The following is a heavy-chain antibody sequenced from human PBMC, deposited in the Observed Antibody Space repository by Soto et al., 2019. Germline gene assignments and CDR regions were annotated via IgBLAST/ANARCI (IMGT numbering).Heavy chain of an antibody. J-gene: IGHJ5*02. CDR1: GYTFTSYD. CDR3: ARGPSWFVDFWVPQNWFDP. CDR2: MNPNSGNT. Sequence: QVQLVQSGAEVKKPGASVKVSCKASGYTFTSYDINWVRQATGQGLEWMGWMNPNSGNTGYAQKFQGRVTMTRNTSISTAYMELSSLRSEDTAVYYCARGPSWFVDFWVPQNWFDPWGQGTLVTVYS. D-gene: IGHD3-3*01. V-gene: IGHV1-8*01.